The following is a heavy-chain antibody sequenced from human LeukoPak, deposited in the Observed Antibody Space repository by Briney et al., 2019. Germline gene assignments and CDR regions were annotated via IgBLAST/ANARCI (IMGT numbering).Heavy chain of an antibody. CDR2: IYYSGST. V-gene: IGHV4-59*01. D-gene: IGHD4-17*01. Sequence: SETLSLTCTVSGGSISSYYWSWIRQPPGQGLEWIGYIYYSGSTNYNPSLKSRVTISVDTSKNQFSLKLSSVTAADTAVYYCAREGARATVFAFDIWGQGTMVTVSS. CDR1: GGSISSYY. CDR3: AREGARATVFAFDI. J-gene: IGHJ3*02.